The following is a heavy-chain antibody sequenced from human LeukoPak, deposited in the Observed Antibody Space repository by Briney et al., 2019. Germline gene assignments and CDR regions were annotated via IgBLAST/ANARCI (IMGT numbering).Heavy chain of an antibody. V-gene: IGHV1-69*06. CDR1: GGTFSSYA. CDR2: IIPIFGTA. CDR3: ARLVGDYCSGGSCYTDY. D-gene: IGHD2-15*01. Sequence: SVKVSCKASGGTFSSYAISWVRQAPGQGLEWMGGIIPIFGTANYAQKFQGRVTITADKSTSTAYMELGSLRSEDTAVYYCARLVGDYCSGGSCYTDYWGQGTLVTVSS. J-gene: IGHJ4*02.